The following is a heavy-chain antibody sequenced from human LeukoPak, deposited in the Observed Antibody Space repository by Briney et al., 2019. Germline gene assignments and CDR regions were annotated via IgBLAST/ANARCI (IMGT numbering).Heavy chain of an antibody. Sequence: GGSLRLSCAASGFTFDDYAMHWVRQAPGKGLEWVSGISWNSGSIGYADSVKGRFTISRDNAKNSLYLQMNSLRAEDTAVYYCARDRYVWRTDYWGQGTLVTVSS. J-gene: IGHJ4*02. D-gene: IGHD1-14*01. CDR1: GFTFDDYA. CDR3: ARDRYVWRTDY. CDR2: ISWNSGSI. V-gene: IGHV3-9*01.